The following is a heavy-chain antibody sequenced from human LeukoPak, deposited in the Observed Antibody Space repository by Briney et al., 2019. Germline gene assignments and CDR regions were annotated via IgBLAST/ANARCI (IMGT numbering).Heavy chain of an antibody. CDR3: AGAKIGVAGFFDN. CDR1: GGSISSYY. CDR2: IYYSGST. Sequence: PSETLSLTCTVSGGSISSYYWSWIRQPPGKGLEWIGYIYYSGSTNHNPSLKSRATISVDTSKNQFSLKLTSVTAADTAVYYCAGAKIGVAGFFDNWGQGTLVTVSS. D-gene: IGHD6-19*01. J-gene: IGHJ4*02. V-gene: IGHV4-59*08.